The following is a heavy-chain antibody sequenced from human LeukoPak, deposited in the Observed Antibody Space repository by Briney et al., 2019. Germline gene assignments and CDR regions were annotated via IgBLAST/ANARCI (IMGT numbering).Heavy chain of an antibody. Sequence: PGGSLRLSCAASGFTFNKYAMNWVRQPPGKGLEWVSSIAGTGGSTYYADSVKGRFTISRDNSHNTLYLQMDDLRAEDTAVYYCAKDNDFSDSSAYYFWIWGQGTMVTVSS. CDR2: IAGTGGST. V-gene: IGHV3-23*01. J-gene: IGHJ3*02. CDR1: GFTFNKYA. CDR3: AKDNDFSDSSAYYFWI. D-gene: IGHD3-22*01.